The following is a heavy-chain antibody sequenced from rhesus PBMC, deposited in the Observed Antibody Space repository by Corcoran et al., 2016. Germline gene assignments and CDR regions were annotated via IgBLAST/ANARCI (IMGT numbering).Heavy chain of an antibody. V-gene: IGHV4-122*02. CDR3: ARVLPNSGSWDDCDY. J-gene: IGHJ4*01. CDR2: ITYSGST. Sequence: QVQLQESGPGLVKPSETLSLTCAVSGGSISSGYYYWSWLRQPPGKGLEWIGYITYSGSTSYNPSSKSGVPISRDTSKNQFSLKLSTVTAADTAVYYCARVLPNSGSWDDCDYWGQGVLVTVSS. CDR1: GGSISSGYYY. D-gene: IGHD6-25*01.